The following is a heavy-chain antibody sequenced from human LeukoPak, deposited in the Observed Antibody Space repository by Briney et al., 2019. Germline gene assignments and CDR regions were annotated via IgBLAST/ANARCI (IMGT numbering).Heavy chain of an antibody. CDR1: GGSISSYY. D-gene: IGHD3-9*01. J-gene: IGHJ4*02. Sequence: PSETLSLTCTVSGGSISSYYWSWIRHPPGKGLERIGYIYYSGSTNYNPSFKSRVTISVDTSKNQFSLKLSSVTAADTAVYYCARSKDILTGYCFDYWGQGTLVTVSS. CDR2: IYYSGST. CDR3: ARSKDILTGYCFDY. V-gene: IGHV4-59*01.